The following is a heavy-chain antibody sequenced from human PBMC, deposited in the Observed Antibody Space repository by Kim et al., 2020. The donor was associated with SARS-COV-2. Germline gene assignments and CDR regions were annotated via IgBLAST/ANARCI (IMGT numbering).Heavy chain of an antibody. V-gene: IGHV3-23*01. Sequence: GGSLILSCAASGFTFSSYAMSWVRQAPGKGLEWVSAISGSGGSTYYADSVKGRFTISRDNSKNTLYLQMNSLRAEDTAVYYCAKTWDFWSGHDYWGQGTLVTVSS. J-gene: IGHJ4*02. CDR2: ISGSGGST. CDR3: AKTWDFWSGHDY. CDR1: GFTFSSYA. D-gene: IGHD3-3*01.